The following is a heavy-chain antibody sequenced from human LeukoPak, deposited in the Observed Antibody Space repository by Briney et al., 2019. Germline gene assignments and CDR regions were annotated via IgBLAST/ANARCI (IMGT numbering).Heavy chain of an antibody. CDR1: GYTFTSYG. J-gene: IGHJ4*02. CDR2: ISTDNGNT. CDR3: ARGSELLF. Sequence: ASVKVSCKASGYTFTSYGISWVRQAPGQGLEWLGRISTDNGNTNYAQKFQGRVTMTTDTSTSTVYMELRRLTSDATAVYYCARGSELLFWGQGTLVAVSS. V-gene: IGHV1-18*01. D-gene: IGHD1-26*01.